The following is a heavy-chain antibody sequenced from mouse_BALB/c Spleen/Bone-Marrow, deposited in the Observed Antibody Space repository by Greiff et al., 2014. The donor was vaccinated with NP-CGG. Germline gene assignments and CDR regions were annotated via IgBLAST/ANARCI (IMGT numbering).Heavy chain of an antibody. D-gene: IGHD2-3*01. CDR2: IDPYNGGT. Sequence: EVKLMESGPELVKPGASVKVSCKAPGYAFTSYNMYWVKQSHGKSLEWIGYIDPYNGGTSYNQKFKGKATLTVDKSSSTAYMHLNSLTSEDSAVYYCARDGYFLAWFAYWGQGTLVTVSA. V-gene: IGHV1S135*01. CDR1: GYAFTSYN. J-gene: IGHJ3*01. CDR3: ARDGYFLAWFAY.